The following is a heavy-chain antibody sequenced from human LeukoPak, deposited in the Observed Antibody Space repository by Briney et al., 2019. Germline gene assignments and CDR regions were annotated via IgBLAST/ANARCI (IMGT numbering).Heavy chain of an antibody. CDR2: IYYSGST. CDR3: ARGPLTRYCSSTSCYAIDY. J-gene: IGHJ4*02. D-gene: IGHD2-2*01. Sequence: SETLSLTCTVSGGSISSYYWSWIRQPPGKGLEWIGYIYYSGSTNYNPSLKSRVTISVDTSKNQFSLKLSSVTAADTAVYYCARGPLTRYCSSTSCYAIDYWGQGTLVTVSS. V-gene: IGHV4-59*01. CDR1: GGSISSYY.